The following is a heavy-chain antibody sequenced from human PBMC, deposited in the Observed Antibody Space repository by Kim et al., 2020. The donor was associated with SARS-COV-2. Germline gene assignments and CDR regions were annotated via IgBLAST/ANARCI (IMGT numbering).Heavy chain of an antibody. CDR2: T. J-gene: IGHJ6*02. D-gene: IGHD3-10*01. V-gene: IGHV1-18*01. Sequence: TNYAQQSQGRVTMTTDTSTSTAYMELRSMRSDDTAVYYCARYYYGSGGMDVWGQGTTVTVSS. CDR3: ARYYYGSGGMDV.